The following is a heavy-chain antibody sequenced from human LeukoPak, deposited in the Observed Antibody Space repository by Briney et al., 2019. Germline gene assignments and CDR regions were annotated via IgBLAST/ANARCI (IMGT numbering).Heavy chain of an antibody. J-gene: IGHJ4*02. V-gene: IGHV1-3*03. Sequence: GASVTVSFTASGYTFTNYPMHWVRQAPGQRLEWMGWINAGNGNTRYSQEFQGRVTITRDTSARTVYMELSSLRSEDMAVYYCARNLAVAPHAYYFDYWGQGTLVTVSS. D-gene: IGHD6-19*01. CDR2: INAGNGNT. CDR3: ARNLAVAPHAYYFDY. CDR1: GYTFTNYP.